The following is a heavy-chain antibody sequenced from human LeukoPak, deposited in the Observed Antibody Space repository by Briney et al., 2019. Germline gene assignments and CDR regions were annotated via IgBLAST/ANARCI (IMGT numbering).Heavy chain of an antibody. D-gene: IGHD2-2*01. V-gene: IGHV1-69*13. J-gene: IGHJ4*02. CDR3: ATSVVPAATADY. CDR2: IIPIFGTA. Sequence: SVKVSCKASGGTFSSYAISWVRQAPGQGLEWMGGIIPIFGTANYAQKFQGRVTITADESTSTAYMELSSLRSEDTAVYYCATSVVPAATADYWGQGTLVTVSS. CDR1: GGTFSSYA.